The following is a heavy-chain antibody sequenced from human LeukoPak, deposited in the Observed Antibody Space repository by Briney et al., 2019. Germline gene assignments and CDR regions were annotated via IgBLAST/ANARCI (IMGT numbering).Heavy chain of an antibody. CDR2: ISYSGST. J-gene: IGHJ6*03. CDR3: ASRLAARYYYYYMDV. D-gene: IGHD6-6*01. CDR1: GDFISSSRYY. V-gene: IGHV4-39*07. Sequence: SETLSLTCIVSGDFISSSRYYWGWIRQPPGKGLEWIGSISYSGSTYYNPSLKSRVTISVDTSKNQFSLKLSSVTAADTAVYYCASRLAARYYYYYMDVWGKGTTVTVSS.